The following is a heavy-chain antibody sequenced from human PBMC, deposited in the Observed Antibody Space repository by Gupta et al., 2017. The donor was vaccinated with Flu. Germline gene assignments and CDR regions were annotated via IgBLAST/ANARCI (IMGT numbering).Heavy chain of an antibody. V-gene: IGHV3-33*01. CDR1: GFSLFYYG. CDR2: LWHDASKT. D-gene: IGHD3-9*01. J-gene: IGHJ6*02. CDR3: ARDSGGYYDLLRGMDV. Sequence: VQMVESGGGVVQPGRSLRLSCVVSGFSLFYYGMHWVRQSPGKGLEWVATLWHDASKTYYPDSVEGRFTISRDNPKKMLYLQMNSLRVEDTAVDYCARDSGGYYDLLRGMDVWGQGTTVIVSS.